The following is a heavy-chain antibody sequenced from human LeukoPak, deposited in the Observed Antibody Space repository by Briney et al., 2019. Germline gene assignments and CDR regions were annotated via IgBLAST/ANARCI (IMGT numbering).Heavy chain of an antibody. V-gene: IGHV3-9*01. CDR3: AKDGPNGTKDY. Sequence: GRSLRLSSAAAGFSLDVYAMRGGRAAPKGGGEGVSGLCWNSGRIDSAHAVKGRSTFSRENAKNSLYLQRNSRRAENTAFYYCAKDGPNGTKDYWGQGTLVTVSS. CDR2: LCWNSGRI. D-gene: IGHD1-1*01. CDR1: GFSLDVYA. J-gene: IGHJ4*02.